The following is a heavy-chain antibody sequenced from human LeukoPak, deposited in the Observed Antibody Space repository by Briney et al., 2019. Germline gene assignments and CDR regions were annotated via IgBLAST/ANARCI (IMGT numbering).Heavy chain of an antibody. D-gene: IGHD6-13*01. J-gene: IGHJ4*02. V-gene: IGHV1-2*02. CDR1: GYTFTGYF. CDR3: ARALPAAGPTFDY. CDR2: INPNSGGT. Sequence: PSVKVSCKASGYTFTGYFMHWVRQAPGQGLEWMGWINPNSGGTNYAQKFQGRATMARDTSISTAYMELSRLRSDDTAVYYCARALPAAGPTFDYWGQGTLVTVSS.